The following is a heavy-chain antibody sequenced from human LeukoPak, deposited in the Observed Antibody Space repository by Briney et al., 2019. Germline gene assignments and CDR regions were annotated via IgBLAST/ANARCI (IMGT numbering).Heavy chain of an antibody. D-gene: IGHD4-17*01. CDR2: ISSSSYI. J-gene: IGHJ4*02. CDR3: ARVPNYGDYQKSFDY. Sequence: GGSLRLSCAASGFTFSSYSMNWVRQAPGKGLEWVSSISSSSYIYYADSVKGRFTISRDNAKNSLYLQMNSLRAEDTAVYYCARVPNYGDYQKSFDYWGQGTLVTVSS. CDR1: GFTFSSYS. V-gene: IGHV3-21*01.